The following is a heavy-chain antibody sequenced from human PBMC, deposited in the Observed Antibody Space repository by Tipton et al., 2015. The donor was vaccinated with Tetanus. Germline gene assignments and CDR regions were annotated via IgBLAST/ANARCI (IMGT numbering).Heavy chain of an antibody. CDR3: AKVLEWYYYYYNGMDV. V-gene: IGHV3-23*01. Sequence: SLRLSCAASGFAFSTYAITWVRQALGKGLEWVSVISGTGSGTYYADSVKGRFTISRDNSKNTGYLRMNSLRAEDTALYYCAKVLEWYYYYYNGMDVWGQGATVTVSS. D-gene: IGHD3-3*01. CDR2: ISGTGSGT. J-gene: IGHJ6*02. CDR1: GFAFSTYA.